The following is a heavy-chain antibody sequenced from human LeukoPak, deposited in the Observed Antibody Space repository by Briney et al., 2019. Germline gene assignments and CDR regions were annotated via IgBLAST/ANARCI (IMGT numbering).Heavy chain of an antibody. CDR2: IYYSGST. D-gene: IGHD2-21*02. CDR1: GGSISSSRYY. V-gene: IGHV4-39*02. J-gene: IGHJ3*02. CDR3: ARGGYCGGDCYENDAFDI. Sequence: SETLSLTCTVSGGSISSSRYYWGWIRQPPGKGLKWIGSIYYSGSTYHNPSLESRVTISVDTSKNHFSLKLSSVTAADTAVYYCARGGYCGGDCYENDAFDIWGQGTVVTVSS.